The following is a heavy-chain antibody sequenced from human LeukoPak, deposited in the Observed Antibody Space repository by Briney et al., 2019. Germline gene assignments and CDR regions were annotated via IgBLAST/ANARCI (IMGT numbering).Heavy chain of an antibody. CDR1: GYTFTSYY. D-gene: IGHD5-12*01. Sequence: GASVKVSCKASGYTFTSYYMHWVRQAPGQGLEWMGIINPSGGSTSYAQKFQGRVTMTRDTSTSTVYMELSSLRSEDTAVYYCARGQVDIVANAGYYYGMDVWGQGTTVTVSS. J-gene: IGHJ6*02. V-gene: IGHV1-46*01. CDR2: INPSGGST. CDR3: ARGQVDIVANAGYYYGMDV.